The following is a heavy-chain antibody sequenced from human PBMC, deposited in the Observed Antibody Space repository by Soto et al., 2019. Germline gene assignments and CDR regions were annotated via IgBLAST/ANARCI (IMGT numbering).Heavy chain of an antibody. CDR1: GYTFTGYY. D-gene: IGHD1-26*01. J-gene: IGHJ6*02. Sequence: ASVKVSCKASGYTFTGYYMHWVRQAPGQGLEWMGWINPNSGGINYAQKFQGRVTMTRDTSTSTVYMELSSLRSEDTAVYYCARDRGRGGSYYIYFYGMDVWGQGTTVTVSS. CDR2: INPNSGGI. CDR3: ARDRGRGGSYYIYFYGMDV. V-gene: IGHV1-2*02.